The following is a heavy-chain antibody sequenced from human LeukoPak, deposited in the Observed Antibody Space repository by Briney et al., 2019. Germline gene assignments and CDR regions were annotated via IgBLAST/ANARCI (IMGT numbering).Heavy chain of an antibody. CDR1: GFTFSSYT. CDR3: ARDAIIGGILV. CDR2: ITSIGGYI. Sequence: GGSLRLSCAASGFTFSSYTMNWVRQAPGKGLEWVSSITSIGGYIYYADSVKGRFTISRDNAKNSLYLQMNGLRAEDTAVYYCARDAIIGGILVWGQGTLVTVSS. V-gene: IGHV3-21*01. J-gene: IGHJ4*02. D-gene: IGHD3-16*02.